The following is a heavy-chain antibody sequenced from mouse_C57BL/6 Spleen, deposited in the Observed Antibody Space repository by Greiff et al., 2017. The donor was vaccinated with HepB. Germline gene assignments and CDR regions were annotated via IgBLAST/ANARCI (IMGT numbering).Heavy chain of an antibody. Sequence: QVQLQQSGPELVKPGASVKISCKASGYAFSSSWMNWVKQRPGKGLEWIGRIYPGDGDTNYNGKFKGKATLTADKSSSTAYMQLSSLTSEDSAVYFCAPTTVPYYFDYWGQGTTLTVSS. CDR3: APTTVPYYFDY. CDR2: IYPGDGDT. CDR1: GYAFSSSW. J-gene: IGHJ2*01. V-gene: IGHV1-82*01. D-gene: IGHD1-1*01.